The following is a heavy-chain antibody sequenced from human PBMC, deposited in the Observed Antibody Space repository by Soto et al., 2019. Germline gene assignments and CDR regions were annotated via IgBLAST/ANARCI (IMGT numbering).Heavy chain of an antibody. CDR1: GGSFSGYY. D-gene: IGHD3-10*01. CDR3: ARGLLLWFGELSRRGGYYYCMDV. J-gene: IGHJ6*03. V-gene: IGHV4-34*01. Sequence: QVQLQQWGAGLLKPSETLSLTCAVYGGSFSGYYWSWIRQTPGKGLEWIGEINDSGSTNKNPSLKSRVTILVDTPKNQFSPKLSSVTAGDSAGYDCARGLLLWFGELSRRGGYYYCMDVWGKGTTVTVSS. CDR2: INDSGST.